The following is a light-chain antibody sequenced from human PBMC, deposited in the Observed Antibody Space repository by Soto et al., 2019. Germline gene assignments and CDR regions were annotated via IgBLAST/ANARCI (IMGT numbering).Light chain of an antibody. CDR3: QVYDGSLLT. CDR1: QSISNFL. CDR2: GSS. V-gene: IGKV3-20*01. J-gene: IGKJ3*01. Sequence: ELVLTQSPDTLSSSPGEKATLSCRASQSISNFLVAWYQQKPGQPPRPLIHGSSSRATGIPERFSGHGSGTEFTLTISRLEPEDFAVYYCQVYDGSLLTFGPGTKVDIK.